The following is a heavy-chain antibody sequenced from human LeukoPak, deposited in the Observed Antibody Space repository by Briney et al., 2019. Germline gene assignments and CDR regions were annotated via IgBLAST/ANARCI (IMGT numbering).Heavy chain of an antibody. J-gene: IGHJ4*02. Sequence: ASVTVSCKASGYTFTSYGINWVRQAPGQGLEGMGWISAYNDNTNYAQKLQGRVTMTTATSTSTEYMELRSLRSDDPGVYCRGRETSGWYDYWGQGTLVTVSS. D-gene: IGHD6-19*01. CDR1: GYTFTSYG. CDR3: GRETSGWYDY. V-gene: IGHV1-18*01. CDR2: ISAYNDNT.